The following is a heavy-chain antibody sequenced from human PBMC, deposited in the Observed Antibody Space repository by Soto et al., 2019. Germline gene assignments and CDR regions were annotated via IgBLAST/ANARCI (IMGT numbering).Heavy chain of an antibody. V-gene: IGHV1-18*01. J-gene: IGHJ4*02. D-gene: IGHD2-21*01. CDR2: LSANSGDT. CDR1: GYTFSSYG. CDR3: ARDFRESCGGHRCIYFDF. Sequence: QVQLVQSGAEVKEPGASVRVSCKASGYTFSSYGFSWVRQAPGQGLEWVAWLSANSGDTNSEQKFQGRVTLTTDTSTSTAYMDLRSLTSDETDIYYCARDFRESCGGHRCIYFDFWGQGTLVTVSS.